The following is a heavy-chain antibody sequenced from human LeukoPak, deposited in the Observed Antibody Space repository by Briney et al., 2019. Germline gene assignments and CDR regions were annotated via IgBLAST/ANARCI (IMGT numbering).Heavy chain of an antibody. CDR1: GGSFSGYY. J-gene: IGHJ4*02. V-gene: IGHV4-34*01. CDR3: AREEGRDGYNDPPY. D-gene: IGHD5-24*01. CDR2: INHSGST. Sequence: SETLSLTCAVYGGSFSGYYWSWIRQPPGKGLGWIGEINHSGSTNYNPSLKSRVTISVATSKNRFSLKLSSVTAADTAVYYCAREEGRDGYNDPPYWGQGTLVTVSS.